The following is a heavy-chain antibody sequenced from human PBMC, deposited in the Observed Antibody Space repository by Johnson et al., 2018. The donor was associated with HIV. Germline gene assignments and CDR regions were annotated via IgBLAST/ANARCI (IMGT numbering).Heavy chain of an antibody. V-gene: IGHV3-53*01. CDR3: ASDYGDNDHAFDI. CDR2: IYSGGST. CDR1: GFTVSSNY. Sequence: VQLVESGGGLIQPGGSLRLSCAASGFTVSSNYMSWVRQAPGKGLEWVSVIYSGGSTYYADSVKGRFTISRDNSKNTLNLQMNSLRSDDTAVYYCASDYGDNDHAFDIWGQGTMVTVSS. J-gene: IGHJ3*02. D-gene: IGHD4-17*01.